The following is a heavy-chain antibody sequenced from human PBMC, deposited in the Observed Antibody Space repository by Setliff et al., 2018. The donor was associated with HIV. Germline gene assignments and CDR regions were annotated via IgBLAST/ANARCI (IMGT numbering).Heavy chain of an antibody. D-gene: IGHD1-26*01. J-gene: IGHJ3*02. CDR1: GYSFTTYA. V-gene: IGHV1-3*01. Sequence: ASVKVSCKTSGYSFTTYAIHRVRQALGQRLEWMGWLNAGDGDSGPSQEFRGRVIFTSDTYASPAYMELTSLRSDDTAVYYCAKSRVGFSVPYDAFDIWGQGTMVTVSS. CDR2: LNAGDGDS. CDR3: AKSRVGFSVPYDAFDI.